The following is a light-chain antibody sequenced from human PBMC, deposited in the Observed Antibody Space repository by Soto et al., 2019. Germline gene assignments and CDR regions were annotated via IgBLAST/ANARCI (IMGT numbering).Light chain of an antibody. J-gene: IGKJ4*01. Sequence: EIVLTQSPATLSLSPGERATLSCRASQSVSSYLAWFQQKPGQAPRLLIYDAFNRATGIPARFSGSGSGTDFTLTISSLEPEDFAVYYCQQRSNWPEVTFGGGTNVESK. CDR2: DAF. V-gene: IGKV3-11*01. CDR3: QQRSNWPEVT. CDR1: QSVSSY.